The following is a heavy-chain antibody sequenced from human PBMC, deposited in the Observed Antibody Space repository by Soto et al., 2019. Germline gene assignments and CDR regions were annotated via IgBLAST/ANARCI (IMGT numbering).Heavy chain of an antibody. Sequence: GASVKVSCKASGGTFSSYAISWVRQAPGQGLEWMGGIIPIFGTANYAQKFQGRVTITADESTSTAYMELSSLRSEDTAVYYCARVSRGGSCYACTLRYWGQGTLVTVSS. CDR3: ARVSRGGSCYACTLRY. D-gene: IGHD2-15*01. V-gene: IGHV1-69*13. CDR1: GGTFSSYA. CDR2: IIPIFGTA. J-gene: IGHJ4*02.